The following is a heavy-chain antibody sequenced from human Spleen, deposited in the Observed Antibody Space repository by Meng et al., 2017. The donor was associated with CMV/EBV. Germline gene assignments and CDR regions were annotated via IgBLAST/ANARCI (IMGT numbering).Heavy chain of an antibody. J-gene: IGHJ6*02. CDR1: GYTFINYY. V-gene: IGHV1-46*01. CDR2: INPSGGFT. Sequence: ASVKVSCKASGYTFINYYMHWVRQAPGQGLEWMGMINPSGGFTNYAQKFQGRVTMTRDTSTSTVYMDLSSLRSEDTAVYYCARDHRAGYGVFYYGLDVWGQGTTVTVSS. CDR3: ARDHRAGYGVFYYGLDV. D-gene: IGHD2-15*01.